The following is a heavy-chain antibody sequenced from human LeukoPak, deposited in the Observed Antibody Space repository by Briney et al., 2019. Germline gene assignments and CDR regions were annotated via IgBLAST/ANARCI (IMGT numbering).Heavy chain of an antibody. CDR2: ISWDGGST. D-gene: IGHD1-1*01. CDR1: GFTFDDYA. Sequence: GGSLRLSCAASGFTFDDYAMHWVRRAPGKGLEWVSLISWDGGSTYYADSVKGRFTISRDNSKNSLYLQMNSLRAEDTALYYCAKDIGGSGRNGMGFDYWGQGTLVTVSS. J-gene: IGHJ4*02. V-gene: IGHV3-43D*04. CDR3: AKDIGGSGRNGMGFDY.